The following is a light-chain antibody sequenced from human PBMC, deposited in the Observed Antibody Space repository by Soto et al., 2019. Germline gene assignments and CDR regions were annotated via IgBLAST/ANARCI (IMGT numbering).Light chain of an antibody. J-gene: IGKJ2*01. CDR3: QQDGSSQYT. V-gene: IGKV3-20*01. CDR2: GAS. CDR1: QSVTNNY. Sequence: EIVLTQSPGTLSLSPGERATLSCSASQSVTNNYLAWYKQKPGQAPRLLIYGASSRATGIPDRFSGSGSGTDFTLTISRVEHEDFAVYFGQQDGSSQYTCGQGTKLEIK.